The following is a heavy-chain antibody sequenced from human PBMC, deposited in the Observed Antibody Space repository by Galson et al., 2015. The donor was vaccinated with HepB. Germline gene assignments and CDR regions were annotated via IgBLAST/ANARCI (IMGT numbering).Heavy chain of an antibody. V-gene: IGHV3-30*18. Sequence: SLRLSCAASGFTFSSYGMHWVRQAPGKELEWVAVISYDGSTKYYADSVKGRFTISRDNSKNTLYLQMNSLRAEDTAVYYCAKDRILRFLEWLFDYWGQGTLVTVSS. CDR1: GFTFSSYG. D-gene: IGHD3-3*01. CDR3: AKDRILRFLEWLFDY. CDR2: ISYDGSTK. J-gene: IGHJ4*02.